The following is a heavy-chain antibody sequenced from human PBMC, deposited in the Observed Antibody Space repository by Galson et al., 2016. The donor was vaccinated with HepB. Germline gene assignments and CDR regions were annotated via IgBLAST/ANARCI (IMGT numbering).Heavy chain of an antibody. V-gene: IGHV3-48*02. CDR2: ISDSGYTI. Sequence: SLRLSCAASGFIFSSYSMNWVRQAPGKGLEWVAYISDSGYTIQYADSVKGRFTIPRDSAKNSLYLQMSSLRDEDSAVYYCARPSLGRSSNYAMDVWGQGTTVTVSS. J-gene: IGHJ6*02. D-gene: IGHD6-6*01. CDR3: ARPSLGRSSNYAMDV. CDR1: GFIFSSYS.